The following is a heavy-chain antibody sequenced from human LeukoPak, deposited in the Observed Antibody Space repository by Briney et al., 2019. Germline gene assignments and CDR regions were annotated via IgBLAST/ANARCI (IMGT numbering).Heavy chain of an antibody. CDR3: ARRGNQFDY. CDR1: GDSISSYY. D-gene: IGHD1-14*01. CDR2: IYSSGIT. J-gene: IGHJ4*02. V-gene: IGHV4-4*09. Sequence: SETLSLTCTVSGDSISSYYWSWIRQPPGKGLEWIGYIYSSGITNYNPSLKSRVTISTDTSKNQLSLQLTSVTAADTAVYYCARRGNQFDYWGQGTLVTVTS.